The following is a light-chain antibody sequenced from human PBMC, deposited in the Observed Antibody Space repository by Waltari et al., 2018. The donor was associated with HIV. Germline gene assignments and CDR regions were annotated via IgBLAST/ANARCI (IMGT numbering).Light chain of an antibody. CDR3: SSYTTRSTPDPNWV. CDR2: EVS. V-gene: IGLV2-14*01. Sequence: QSALTQPASLSGSPGQSTPISCTATSSDVGGSHYVPWYQKHPGKAPKLMIFEVSNRPSGVSNRFSGSKSVNTASLTISGLQAEDEADYDCSSYTTRSTPDPNWVFGGGTKLTVL. CDR1: SSDVGGSHY. J-gene: IGLJ3*02.